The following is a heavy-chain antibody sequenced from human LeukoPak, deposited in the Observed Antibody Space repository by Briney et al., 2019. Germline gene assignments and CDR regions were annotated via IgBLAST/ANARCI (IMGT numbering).Heavy chain of an antibody. V-gene: IGHV1-2*02. D-gene: IGHD1-26*01. J-gene: IGHJ4*02. Sequence: ASVKVSCKASGYTFTGYYMHWVRQAPGQGLEWMGWINPNSGGTNYAQKFQGRVTMTRDTSISTAYMELSRLRSDDTAVYYCARAPQRVGANDYWGQGTLVTVSS. CDR1: GYTFTGYY. CDR3: ARAPQRVGANDY. CDR2: INPNSGGT.